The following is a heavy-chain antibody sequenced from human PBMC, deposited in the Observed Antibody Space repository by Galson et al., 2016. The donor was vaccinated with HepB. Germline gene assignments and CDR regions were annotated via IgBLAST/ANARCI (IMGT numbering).Heavy chain of an antibody. CDR1: GFTFSNAW. J-gene: IGHJ4*02. Sequence: SLRLSCAASGFTFSNAWMNWVRQAPGKGLEWVGRIRSKTDGGTTDYAAPVKDRFTISRDDSKNTLYLQMNSLKTEDTDVYYCWVPLEYCSNGVCRLFDYWGQGTLVTVSS. CDR2: IRSKTDGGTT. D-gene: IGHD2-8*01. CDR3: WVPLEYCSNGVCRLFDY. V-gene: IGHV3-15*07.